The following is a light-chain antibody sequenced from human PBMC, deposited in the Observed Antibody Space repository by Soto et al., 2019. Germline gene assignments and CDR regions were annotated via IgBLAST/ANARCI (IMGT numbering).Light chain of an antibody. J-gene: IGKJ1*01. V-gene: IGKV3D-20*01. CDR2: DAC. CDR3: QHYGSSPWT. CDR1: QTGGGTY. Sequence: EIVSTQSPGTLALSPGERASLSCGASQTGGGTYVAWYQQKPGLAPRLPIYDACSRATAIPDRFSGSGSGTDFTLTISRLEPEDFAVYYCQHYGSSPWTFGQGTKVEL.